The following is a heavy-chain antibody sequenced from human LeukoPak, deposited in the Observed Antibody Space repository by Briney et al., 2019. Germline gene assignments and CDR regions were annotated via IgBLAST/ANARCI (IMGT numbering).Heavy chain of an antibody. CDR2: ISDSGSTI. D-gene: IGHD6-19*01. CDR1: GFTFSDYY. CDR3: ARDLKAVAGTGD. J-gene: IGHJ4*02. V-gene: IGHV3-11*01. Sequence: GGSLRLSCAASGFTFSDYYMNWIRQAPGKGLGWVSYISDSGSTIYYADPVKGRFTISRDNAKNSLYLQMNSLRAEDTAVYYCARDLKAVAGTGDWGQGTLVTVSS.